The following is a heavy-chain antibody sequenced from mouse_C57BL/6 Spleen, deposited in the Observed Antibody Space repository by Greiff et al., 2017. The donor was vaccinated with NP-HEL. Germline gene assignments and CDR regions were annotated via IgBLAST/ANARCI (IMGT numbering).Heavy chain of an antibody. J-gene: IGHJ3*01. CDR2: IDPSDSET. V-gene: IGHV1-52*01. CDR3: ARDYYYGSSPLFAY. D-gene: IGHD1-1*01. Sequence: QVQLQQPGAELVRPGSSVKLSCKASGYTFTSYWMHWVKQRPIQGLEWIGNIDPSDSETPYNQKFKDKATLTVDKSYSTAYMQLSSLTSEDSAVYYWARDYYYGSSPLFAYGGKGTLATVSA. CDR1: GYTFTSYW.